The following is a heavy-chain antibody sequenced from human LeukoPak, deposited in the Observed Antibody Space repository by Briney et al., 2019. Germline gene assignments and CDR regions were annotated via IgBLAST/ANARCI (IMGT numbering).Heavy chain of an antibody. V-gene: IGHV4-59*08. CDR1: GGSISSYY. D-gene: IGHD2-15*01. Sequence: SETLSLTCTVSGGSISSYYWNWIRQPPGKGLEWIGYIYYSGSTNYNPSLKSRVTISVDTSKNQFSLKLSSATAADTAVYYCARHKVRGGSFDYWGQGTLVTVSS. CDR2: IYYSGST. CDR3: ARHKVRGGSFDY. J-gene: IGHJ4*02.